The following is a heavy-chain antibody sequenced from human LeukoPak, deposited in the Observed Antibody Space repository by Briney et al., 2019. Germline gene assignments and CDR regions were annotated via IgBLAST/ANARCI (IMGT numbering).Heavy chain of an antibody. CDR2: IKQDGSEK. V-gene: IGHV3-7*01. Sequence: GGSLRLSCAASGFTFSSYWMSWVRRSPGKGLEWVANIKQDGSEKYYVDSVKGRFTISRDSAKNSLYLQMNSLRAEDTAVYYCARETPPVLPVGYFDYWGQGTLVTVSS. D-gene: IGHD2-2*01. J-gene: IGHJ4*02. CDR1: GFTFSSYW. CDR3: ARETPPVLPVGYFDY.